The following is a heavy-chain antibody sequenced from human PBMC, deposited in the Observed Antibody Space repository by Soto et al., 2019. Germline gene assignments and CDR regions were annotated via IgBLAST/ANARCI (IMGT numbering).Heavy chain of an antibody. CDR1: GFTFSSYA. CDR2: ISGSGGRT. V-gene: IGHV3-23*01. D-gene: IGHD6-19*01. J-gene: IGHJ4*02. Sequence: GGALRLSCAVSGFTFSSYAMSWVRQAPGKGLEWVSAISGSGGRTYYADSMKGRFTISRDNSKNTLYLQMNSLGVEDKAVYYCATNRDGITVAGIDYWGQGTLVTVSS. CDR3: ATNRDGITVAGIDY.